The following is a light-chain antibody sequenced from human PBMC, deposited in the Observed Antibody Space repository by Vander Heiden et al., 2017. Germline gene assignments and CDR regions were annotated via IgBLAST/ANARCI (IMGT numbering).Light chain of an antibody. Sequence: ENVLTQSPGTLSLSPGERATLSCRASQSVSSSYLAWDQQKPGQAPRLLIYGASSRATGIPDRFSGSGSGTDFTLTISRLEPEDFAVYYCQQYGSSPFTFGPGTKVDIK. CDR3: QQYGSSPFT. J-gene: IGKJ3*01. CDR2: GAS. V-gene: IGKV3-20*01. CDR1: QSVSSSY.